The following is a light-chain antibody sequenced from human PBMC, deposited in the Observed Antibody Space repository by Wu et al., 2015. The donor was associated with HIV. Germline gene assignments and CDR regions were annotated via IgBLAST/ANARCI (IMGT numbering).Light chain of an antibody. Sequence: IMLTQSPATLSVSPGERVTLSCRASHSLNSNLAWYQHKAGQAPRLLIYGVSTRAAGVPARFSGSGSGTEFTLTISSMQSEDFAVYYCQQYDDSAPTTFGPRDQVDLK. CDR2: GVS. CDR1: HSLNSN. J-gene: IGKJ1*01. V-gene: IGKV3-15*01. CDR3: QQYDDSAPTT.